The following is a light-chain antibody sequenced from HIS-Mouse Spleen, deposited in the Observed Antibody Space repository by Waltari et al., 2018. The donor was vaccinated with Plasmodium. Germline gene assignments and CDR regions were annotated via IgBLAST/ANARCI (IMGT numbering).Light chain of an antibody. J-gene: IGLJ2*01. Sequence: SYDLTQPPSVSVSPGQTARITCSGDAMPTHYPYWYQQMPGQAPVLVIYKDSERPSGIPERFSGSSSGTTVTLTISGVQAEDEADYYCQSADSSGTYVVFGGGTKLTVL. CDR3: QSADSSGTYVV. CDR2: KDS. CDR1: AMPTHY. V-gene: IGLV3-25*03.